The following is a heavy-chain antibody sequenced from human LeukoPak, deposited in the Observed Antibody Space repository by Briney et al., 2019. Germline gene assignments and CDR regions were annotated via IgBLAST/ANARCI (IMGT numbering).Heavy chain of an antibody. J-gene: IGHJ4*02. Sequence: ASVTVSCTASGYTVTSCDINWVRQATGPGLEWMGWMNPYSGNTGYAQKFQGRVTMTRNTPISTAYMELSSVRSEDTDVYYCARGRRDYGGKPLSYWGQGTLVTVSS. CDR3: ARGRRDYGGKPLSY. D-gene: IGHD4-23*01. CDR2: MNPYSGNT. CDR1: GYTVTSCD. V-gene: IGHV1-8*01.